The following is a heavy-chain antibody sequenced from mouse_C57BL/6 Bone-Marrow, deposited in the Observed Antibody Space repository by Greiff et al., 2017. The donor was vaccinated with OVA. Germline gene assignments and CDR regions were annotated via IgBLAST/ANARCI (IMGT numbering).Heavy chain of an antibody. CDR1: GFTFSDYY. D-gene: IGHD3-1*01. Sequence: EVQLVESGGGLVQPGGSLKLSCAASGFTFSDYYMYWVRQTPEKRLEWVAYISNGGGSTYYPDTVKGRFTISRDNAKNALYLQMSRLKSEDTAMYYCAREASGVYYDTMDYWGQGTSVTVSS. J-gene: IGHJ4*01. V-gene: IGHV5-12*01. CDR3: AREASGVYYDTMDY. CDR2: ISNGGGST.